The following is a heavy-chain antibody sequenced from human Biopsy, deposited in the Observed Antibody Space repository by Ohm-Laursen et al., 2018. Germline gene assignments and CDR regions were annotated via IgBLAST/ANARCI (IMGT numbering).Heavy chain of an antibody. D-gene: IGHD1-1*01. Sequence: GASVKVSCKASGGTFSSFGISWVRQAPGQGLKWMGEINSMFGTTNYAQTFQGRVTITADESKSTAYMEVSSLRSEDTAVYYCAKRGVERGRPLAYWGQGTLVTVSS. CDR3: AKRGVERGRPLAY. CDR2: INSMFGTT. J-gene: IGHJ4*02. V-gene: IGHV1-69*13. CDR1: GGTFSSFG.